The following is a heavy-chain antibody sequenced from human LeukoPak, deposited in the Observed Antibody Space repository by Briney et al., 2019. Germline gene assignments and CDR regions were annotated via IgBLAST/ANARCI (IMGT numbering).Heavy chain of an antibody. V-gene: IGHV3-21*01. CDR3: ARDCRSTSCRKWFDP. Sequence: TGGSLRLSCAASGFTLSSYSMYWVRQAPGKGLEWVSSISSSSSFIYYADSVKGRFTISRDNAKNSLYLQMNSLRAEDTAVYYCARDCRSTSCRKWFDPWGQGTLVTVSS. CDR1: GFTLSSYS. CDR2: ISSSSSFI. D-gene: IGHD2-2*01. J-gene: IGHJ5*02.